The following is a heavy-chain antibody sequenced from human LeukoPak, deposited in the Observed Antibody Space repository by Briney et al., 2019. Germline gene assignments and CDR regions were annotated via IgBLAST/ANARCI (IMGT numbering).Heavy chain of an antibody. D-gene: IGHD3-16*02. J-gene: IGHJ6*03. CDR2: IYYSGGT. CDR1: GDSIRSGGYY. CDR3: ASARSGFINYYYYYMDV. V-gene: IGHV4-31*03. Sequence: PSETLSLTCTVSGDSIRSGGYYWSWIRQHPGKGLEWIGFIYYSGGTYYNPSLKSRLTILLDTSKNQFSLKLRSVTAADTAVYYCASARSGFINYYYYYMDVWGKGTTVTVSS.